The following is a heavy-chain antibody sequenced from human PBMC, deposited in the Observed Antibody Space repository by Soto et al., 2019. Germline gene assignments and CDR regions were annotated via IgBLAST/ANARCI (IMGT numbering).Heavy chain of an antibody. CDR3: ARCLAYYYGSGSLYGMDV. CDR1: GYTFTGYY. J-gene: IGHJ6*02. V-gene: IGHV1-2*04. D-gene: IGHD3-10*01. CDR2: INPNSGGT. Sequence: ASVKVSCKASGYTFTGYYMHWVRQAPGQGLEWMGWINPNSGGTNYAQKFQGWVTMTRDTSISTAYMELSRLRSDDTAVYYCARCLAYYYGSGSLYGMDVWGQGTTVTVSS.